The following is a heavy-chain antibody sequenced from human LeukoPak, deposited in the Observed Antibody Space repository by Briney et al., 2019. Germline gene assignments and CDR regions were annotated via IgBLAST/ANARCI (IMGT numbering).Heavy chain of an antibody. Sequence: ASVKVSCKASGYTFTSYYMHWVRQAPGQGLEWMGIIDPSGGSTSYAQKFQGRVTMTRDTSTSTVYMELSSLRSEDTAVYYCAKGPGYSSSWSYYFDYWGQGTLVTVSS. D-gene: IGHD6-13*01. CDR3: AKGPGYSSSWSYYFDY. V-gene: IGHV1-46*01. CDR1: GYTFTSYY. CDR2: IDPSGGST. J-gene: IGHJ4*02.